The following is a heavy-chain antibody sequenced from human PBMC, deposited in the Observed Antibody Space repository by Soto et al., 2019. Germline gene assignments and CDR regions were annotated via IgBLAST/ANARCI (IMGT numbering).Heavy chain of an antibody. V-gene: IGHV1-8*01. D-gene: IGHD3-10*01. Sequence: QVQLVQSGAEVKKPGASVKLSCKASGYTFTNYEINWVRQATGQGLEWMGWMKPGSGNTGYAHKFQVRVTMTRNTSISTAYMELSRLGSDDTAIYYCARMAASGSLNWFDPWGQGTLVTVSS. CDR2: MKPGSGNT. CDR1: GYTFTNYE. J-gene: IGHJ5*02. CDR3: ARMAASGSLNWFDP.